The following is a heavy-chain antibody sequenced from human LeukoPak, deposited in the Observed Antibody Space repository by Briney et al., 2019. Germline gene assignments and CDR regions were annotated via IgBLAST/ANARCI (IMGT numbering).Heavy chain of an antibody. CDR3: AKPGSYGAFDI. CDR2: ITSSGSYI. J-gene: IGHJ3*02. V-gene: IGHV3-21*01. Sequence: GGSLRLSCAASAFSFSNYNMNWVRQAPGKGLEWVSAITSSGSYIYYADSVKGRFTISRDNSKNTLYLQMNSLRAEDTAVYYCAKPGSYGAFDIWGQGTMVTVSS. CDR1: AFSFSNYN. D-gene: IGHD1-26*01.